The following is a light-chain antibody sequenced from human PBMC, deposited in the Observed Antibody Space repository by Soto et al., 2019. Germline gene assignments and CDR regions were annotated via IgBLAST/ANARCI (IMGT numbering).Light chain of an antibody. V-gene: IGKV1-5*03. CDR2: NAS. CDR1: QSISSW. J-gene: IGKJ1*01. CDR3: QQYDTYSRT. Sequence: DIQMTQSPSTLSASVGDRVTITCRASQSISSWLAWYQQKPGKAPKLLISNASNLESGVPSRFSGSGSGTEFTLTISSLQTDDFATYYCQQYDTYSRTFGQGTKVEIK.